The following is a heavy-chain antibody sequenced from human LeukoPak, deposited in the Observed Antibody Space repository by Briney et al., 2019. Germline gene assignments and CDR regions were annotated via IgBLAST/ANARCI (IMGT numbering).Heavy chain of an antibody. CDR3: ERSNVSFVQHGDSSGSYSLVFDY. D-gene: IGHD3-10*01. CDR2: ISGYSGDT. V-gene: IGHV1-18*01. J-gene: IGHJ4*02. Sequence: GASVKVSCKASGYTYKNYTLCWVRQAPGQGLEWVAWISGYSGDTNSAQKFQGRVTMTTDTSTTTAYMERASLRSDGTAEYCSERSNVSFVQHGDSSGSYSLVFDYWGQGTLDTVAS. CDR1: GYTYKNYT.